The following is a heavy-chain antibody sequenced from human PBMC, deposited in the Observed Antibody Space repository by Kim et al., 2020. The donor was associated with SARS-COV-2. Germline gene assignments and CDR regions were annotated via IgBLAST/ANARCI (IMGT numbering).Heavy chain of an antibody. Sequence: GGSLRLSCAASGFTFDDYAMHWVRQAPGKGLEWVSLISGDGGSTYYADSVKGRFTISRDNSKNSLYLQMNSLRTEDTALYYCAKNPPYYDILTGYYLNYYYYYGMDVWGQGTTVTVSS. CDR2: ISGDGGST. V-gene: IGHV3-43*02. J-gene: IGHJ6*02. CDR1: GFTFDDYA. D-gene: IGHD3-9*01. CDR3: AKNPPYYDILTGYYLNYYYYYGMDV.